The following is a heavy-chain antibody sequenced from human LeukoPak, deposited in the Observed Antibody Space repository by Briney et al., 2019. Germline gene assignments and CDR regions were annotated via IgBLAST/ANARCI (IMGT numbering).Heavy chain of an antibody. CDR1: GGSISSGGYY. D-gene: IGHD3-22*01. V-gene: IGHV4-31*03. CDR2: IYYSGNT. J-gene: IGHJ4*02. Sequence: SETLSLTCTVSGGSISSGGYYGSWIRQHPGKGLEWIGYIYYSGNTFYNPSLKSRVTTSVDTSKNEFSLNLSSVTAADTAVYYCARGRAYYYDSSGYYYFDYWGQGTLVTVSS. CDR3: ARGRAYYYDSSGYYYFDY.